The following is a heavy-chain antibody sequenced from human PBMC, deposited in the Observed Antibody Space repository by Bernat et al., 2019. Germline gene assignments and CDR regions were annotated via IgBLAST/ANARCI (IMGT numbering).Heavy chain of an antibody. V-gene: IGHV3-23*01. CDR1: GFTFSSYA. J-gene: IGHJ1*01. D-gene: IGHD5-24*01. CDR2: ISGSGGST. Sequence: EVQLLESGGGLVQPGGSLRLSCAASGFTFSSYAMSWVRQAPGKGLEWVSAISGSGGSTYYADSVKGRFTISRDDAQNSLFLQMNSLRAEDTAVYYCAMRITPLVHWGQGTLVTVSS. CDR3: AMRITPLVH.